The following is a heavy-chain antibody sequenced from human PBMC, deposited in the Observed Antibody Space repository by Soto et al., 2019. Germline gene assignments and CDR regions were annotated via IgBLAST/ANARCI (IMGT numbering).Heavy chain of an antibody. CDR2: IDPRDSYA. D-gene: IGHD3-22*01. J-gene: IGHJ4*02. Sequence: GESLKISCKGSGYSFTNSWINWVRQMPGKGLEWMGRIDPRDSYANYSPSFQGHVTISADKSISTAYLQWSSLKASDTAMYYCTRQSETYSDSSGYYFDYWGQGTLVTVSS. V-gene: IGHV5-10-1*01. CDR3: TRQSETYSDSSGYYFDY. CDR1: GYSFTNSW.